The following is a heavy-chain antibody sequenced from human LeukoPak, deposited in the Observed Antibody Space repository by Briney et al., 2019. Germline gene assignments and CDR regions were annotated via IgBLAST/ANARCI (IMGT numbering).Heavy chain of an antibody. CDR1: GFTFSDYY. CDR2: ISSSGSTI. V-gene: IGHV3-11*01. J-gene: IGHJ6*02. Sequence: PGGSLRLSCAASGFTFSDYYMSWIRQAPGKGLEWVSYISSSGSTIYYADSAKGRFTISRDNAKNSLYLQMNSLRAEDTAVYYCARENVVVAGTEYYYGMDVWGQGTTVTVSS. D-gene: IGHD2-15*01. CDR3: ARENVVVAGTEYYYGMDV.